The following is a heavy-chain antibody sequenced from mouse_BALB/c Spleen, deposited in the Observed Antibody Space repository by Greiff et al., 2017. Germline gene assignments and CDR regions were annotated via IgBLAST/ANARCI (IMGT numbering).Heavy chain of an antibody. CDR1: GFTFSSFG. J-gene: IGHJ3*01. Sequence: EVKLVESGGGLVQPGGSRKLSCAASGFTFSSFGMHWVRQAPEKGLEWVAYISSGSSTIYYADTVKGRFTISRDNPTNTLFLQMTSLRSEDTAMYYCARGYGSSPWFAYWGQGTLVTVSA. V-gene: IGHV5-17*02. D-gene: IGHD1-1*01. CDR2: ISSGSSTI. CDR3: ARGYGSSPWFAY.